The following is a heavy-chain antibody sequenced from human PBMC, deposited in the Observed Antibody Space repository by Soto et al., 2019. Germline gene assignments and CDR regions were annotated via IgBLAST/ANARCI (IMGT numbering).Heavy chain of an antibody. CDR3: AKGMVYAIVFVLCDY. CDR1: GFTFSSYG. V-gene: IGHV3-30*18. CDR2: ISYDGSNK. J-gene: IGHJ4*02. Sequence: PGGSLRLSCAASGFTFSSYGMHWVRQAPGKGLEWVAVISYDGSNKYYADSVKGRFTISRDNSKNTLYLQMNSLRAEDTAVYYCAKGMVYAIVFVLCDYWGQGTLVTVSS. D-gene: IGHD2-8*01.